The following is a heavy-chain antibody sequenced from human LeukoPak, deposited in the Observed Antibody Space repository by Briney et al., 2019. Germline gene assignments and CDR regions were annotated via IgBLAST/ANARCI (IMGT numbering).Heavy chain of an antibody. D-gene: IGHD7-27*01. V-gene: IGHV4-38-2*01. Sequence: SETLSLTCAVPGYSISSGYYWGWIRQPPGKGLEWIGSIYHSGSTYYNPSLKSRVTISVDTSKNQFSLKLSSVTAADTAVYYCARLGTGDQGATFDYWGQGTLVTVSS. J-gene: IGHJ4*02. CDR2: IYHSGST. CDR1: GYSISSGYY. CDR3: ARLGTGDQGATFDY.